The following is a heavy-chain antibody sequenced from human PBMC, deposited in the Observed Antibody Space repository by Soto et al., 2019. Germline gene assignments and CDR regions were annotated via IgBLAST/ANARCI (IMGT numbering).Heavy chain of an antibody. CDR3: ARRACSDSCYSNWFDP. J-gene: IGHJ5*02. V-gene: IGHV3-48*01. Sequence: DVQLVESGGDLIQPGGSLRLSCVASGFTFSSYSMNWVRQAPGKGLEWVSYISTTGNTIYYAESVKGRFTISRANDKNPLYLQMNSLRAEDTAVYYCARRACSDSCYSNWFDPWGQGTLVTVSS. CDR2: ISTTGNTI. CDR1: GFTFSSYS. D-gene: IGHD2-15*01.